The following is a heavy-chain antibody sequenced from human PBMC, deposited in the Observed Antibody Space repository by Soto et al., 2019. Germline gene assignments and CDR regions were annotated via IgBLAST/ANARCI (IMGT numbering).Heavy chain of an antibody. V-gene: IGHV4-4*07. CDR2: IYTSGST. CDR1: GGSISSYY. Sequence: KPSETLSLTCTVSGGSISSYYWSWIRQPAGKGLEWIGRIYTSGSTNYNPSLKSRVTMSVDTSKNQFSLKLSSATAADTAVYYCARAREKDIVVVPAAIRSYYYYGMDVWGQGTTVTVSS. CDR3: ARAREKDIVVVPAAIRSYYYYGMDV. J-gene: IGHJ6*02. D-gene: IGHD2-2*02.